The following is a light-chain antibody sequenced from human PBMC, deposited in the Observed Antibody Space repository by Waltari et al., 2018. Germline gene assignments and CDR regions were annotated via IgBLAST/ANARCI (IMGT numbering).Light chain of an antibody. J-gene: IGLJ1*01. CDR2: DVN. Sequence: QSALTQPASVSGSPGQSITISCTGTSSDVGGYKYVSWYQQHPGKAPKLMIYDVNNRPSGVSNRFSGSKSGNTASLTISGLQAEDEADYYCSSYTSSSTQVFGTGTKVTVL. CDR1: SSDVGGYKY. V-gene: IGLV2-14*03. CDR3: SSYTSSSTQV.